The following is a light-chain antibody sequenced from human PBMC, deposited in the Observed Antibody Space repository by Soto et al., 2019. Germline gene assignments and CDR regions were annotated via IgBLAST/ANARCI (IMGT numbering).Light chain of an antibody. CDR2: KAS. CDR1: QTISSW. Sequence: DIPMTPSPSTLSGSVGDRVTITCRASQTISSWLAWYQQKPGKAPKLLIYKASTLKSGVPSRFSGGGTRTEFTTTSSSLQPDDVATHCCQHDNSYSEAFGQGTKVELK. CDR3: QHDNSYSEA. V-gene: IGKV1-5*03. J-gene: IGKJ1*01.